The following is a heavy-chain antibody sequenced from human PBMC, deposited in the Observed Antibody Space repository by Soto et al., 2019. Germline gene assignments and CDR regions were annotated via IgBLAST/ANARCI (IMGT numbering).Heavy chain of an antibody. Sequence: GGSLMLSCASTGFAFSACAMSWVRQAPGKGLEWVAAIGGSGGDTYYADSVKGRFTISRDNSKNTLFLRMSSLTAEDTAVYYCAKAIGSGWSKSDYWGQGP. V-gene: IGHV3-23*01. CDR1: GFAFSACA. CDR2: IGGSGGDT. CDR3: AKAIGSGWSKSDY. J-gene: IGHJ4*02. D-gene: IGHD6-19*01.